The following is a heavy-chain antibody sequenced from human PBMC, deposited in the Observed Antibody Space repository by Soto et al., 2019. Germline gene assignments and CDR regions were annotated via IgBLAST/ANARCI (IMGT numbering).Heavy chain of an antibody. CDR3: AAALISVATATGPQNGFFDY. J-gene: IGHJ4*02. V-gene: IGHV1-58*02. Sequence: GASVKVSCKASGFTFTSSAMQWVRQARGQRLGWIGWIVVGSGNTNYAQKFQERVTITRDMSTSTAYMELSSLRSEDTAVYYCAAALISVATATGPQNGFFDYWGQGTLVTVSS. CDR1: GFTFTSSA. CDR2: IVVGSGNT. D-gene: IGHD5-12*01.